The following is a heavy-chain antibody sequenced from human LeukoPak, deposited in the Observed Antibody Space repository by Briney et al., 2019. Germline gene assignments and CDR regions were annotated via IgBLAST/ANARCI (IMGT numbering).Heavy chain of an antibody. V-gene: IGHV3-53*01. CDR2: IYNDERT. D-gene: IGHD2-15*01. Sequence: GGALRLSCAASGFTVSGNYMSWDRQAPGQGLERVSLIYNDERTYYTDSVKGRFTISRDNSKNTLYLQMNSLRAEDTAVYYCARGECSGGSCAGNFHHWGQGTLVTVSS. CDR1: GFTVSGNY. J-gene: IGHJ1*01. CDR3: ARGECSGGSCAGNFHH.